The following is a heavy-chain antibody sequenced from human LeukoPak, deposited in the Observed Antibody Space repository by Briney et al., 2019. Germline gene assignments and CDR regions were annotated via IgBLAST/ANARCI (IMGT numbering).Heavy chain of an antibody. J-gene: IGHJ4*02. Sequence: SETLSLTCTVSGGSISSYYWSWIRQPAGKGLEWIGSIYYSGSTYYNPSLKSRVTISVDTSKNQFSLKLSSVTAADTAVYYCARDRSVGVLPAPPFDFWGQGTLVTVSS. CDR2: IYYSGST. CDR3: ARDRSVGVLPAPPFDF. CDR1: GGSISSYY. V-gene: IGHV4-4*07. D-gene: IGHD6-6*01.